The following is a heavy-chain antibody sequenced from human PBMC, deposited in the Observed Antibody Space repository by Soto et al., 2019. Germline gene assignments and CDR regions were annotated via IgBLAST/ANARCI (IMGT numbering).Heavy chain of an antibody. J-gene: IGHJ4*02. CDR2: ISGSGGST. D-gene: IGHD1-1*01. CDR1: GFTFSSYA. Sequence: EVQLLESGGGLVQPGGSLRLSCAASGFTFSSYAMSWVRQVPGKGLEWVSAISGSGGSTYYADSVKGRFTISRDNSKNTLYLQMNSLRAEDTAVYYCAKDDLQFATGTTCFDYWGQGTLVTVSS. V-gene: IGHV3-23*01. CDR3: AKDDLQFATGTTCFDY.